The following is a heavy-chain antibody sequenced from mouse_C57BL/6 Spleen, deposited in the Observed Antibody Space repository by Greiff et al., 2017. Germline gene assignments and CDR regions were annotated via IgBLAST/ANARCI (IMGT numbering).Heavy chain of an antibody. Sequence: EVKLQQSGPELVKPGASVKISCKASGYTFTDYYMNWVKQSHGKSLEWIGDINPNNGGTSYNQKFKGKATLTVDKSSSTAYMELRSLTSEDSAVYYCAREGYDYDGAWFAYWGQGTLVTVSA. CDR3: AREGYDYDGAWFAY. J-gene: IGHJ3*01. CDR1: GYTFTDYY. D-gene: IGHD2-4*01. V-gene: IGHV1-26*01. CDR2: INPNNGGT.